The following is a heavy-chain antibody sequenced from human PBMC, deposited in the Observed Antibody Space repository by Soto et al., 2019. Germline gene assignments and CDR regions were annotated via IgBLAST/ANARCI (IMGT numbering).Heavy chain of an antibody. CDR2: ISYDGSNK. Sequence: GGSLRLSCAASGFTFSSYGMHWVRQAPGKGLEWVAVISYDGSNKYYADSVKGRFTISRDNSKNTLYLQMNSLRAEDTAVYYCAKDPGGYDSSGYYFDYWGQGTLVTVSS. D-gene: IGHD3-22*01. J-gene: IGHJ4*02. CDR1: GFTFSSYG. CDR3: AKDPGGYDSSGYYFDY. V-gene: IGHV3-30*18.